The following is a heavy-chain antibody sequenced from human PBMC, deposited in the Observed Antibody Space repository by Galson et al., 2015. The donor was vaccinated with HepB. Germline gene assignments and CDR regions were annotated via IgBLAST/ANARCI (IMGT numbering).Heavy chain of an antibody. V-gene: IGHV4-59*08. CDR2: IYYSGST. CDR3: ARQVGSSWYPNWFDP. D-gene: IGHD6-13*01. J-gene: IGHJ5*02. CDR1: GGSISSYY. Sequence: SETLSLTCTVSGGSISSYYWSWIRQPPGKGLEWIGYIYYSGSTNYNPSHKSRVTISVDTSKNQFSLKLSSVTAADTAVYYCARQVGSSWYPNWFDPWGQGTLVTVSS.